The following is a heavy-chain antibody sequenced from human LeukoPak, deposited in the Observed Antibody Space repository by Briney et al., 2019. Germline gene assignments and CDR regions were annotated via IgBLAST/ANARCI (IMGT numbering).Heavy chain of an antibody. J-gene: IGHJ4*02. CDR1: GGSFSGYY. Sequence: PSETLSLTCAVYGGSFSGYYWSWIRQPPGKGLEWIGEINHSGSTNYNPSLKSRVTISVDTSKNQFSLKLSSVTAAGTAVYYCATIFGVVDYWGQGTLVTVSS. D-gene: IGHD3-3*01. CDR3: ATIFGVVDY. CDR2: INHSGST. V-gene: IGHV4-34*01.